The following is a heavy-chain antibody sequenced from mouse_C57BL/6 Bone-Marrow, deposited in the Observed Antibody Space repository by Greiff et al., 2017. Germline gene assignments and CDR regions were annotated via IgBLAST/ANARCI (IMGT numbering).Heavy chain of an antibody. D-gene: IGHD1-1*01. CDR1: GFNIKDDY. J-gene: IGHJ3*01. Sequence: EVQLQESGAELVRPGASVKLSCTASGFNIKDDYMHWVKQRPEQGLEWIGWIDPENGDTEYASKFQGKATITADTSSNTAYLQLSSLTSEDTAVYYCTTSIYYYGSSYDRFAYWGQGTLVTVSA. CDR2: IDPENGDT. V-gene: IGHV14-4*01. CDR3: TTSIYYYGSSYDRFAY.